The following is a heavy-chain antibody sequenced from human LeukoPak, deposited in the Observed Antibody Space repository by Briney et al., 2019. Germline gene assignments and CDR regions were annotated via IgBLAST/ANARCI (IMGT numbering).Heavy chain of an antibody. Sequence: PGGSLRLSCAASAFTFSSYGMHWVRQAPGKGLEWVAFIRYDGSNKYYADSVKGRFTISRDNSTNTLYLQMNSLRAEDTAVYYCASDEWSGYSPGYMDVWGKGTTVTVSS. CDR3: ASDEWSGYSPGYMDV. CDR1: AFTFSSYG. CDR2: IRYDGSNK. V-gene: IGHV3-30*02. D-gene: IGHD3-3*01. J-gene: IGHJ6*03.